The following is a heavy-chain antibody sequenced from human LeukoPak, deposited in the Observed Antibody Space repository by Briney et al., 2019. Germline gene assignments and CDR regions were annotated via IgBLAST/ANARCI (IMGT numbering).Heavy chain of an antibody. D-gene: IGHD2-21*02. CDR1: GGSISRYY. Sequence: SETRSLTCTVSGGSISRYYWNWIRQPAGKGLEWIGRIYTSGTTNYNPSLKSRVTMSVDTSKNQFSLKLSSVTAADTAVYYCARGGAYCGGDCYLDYWGQGTLVTVSS. V-gene: IGHV4-4*07. CDR2: IYTSGTT. CDR3: ARGGAYCGGDCYLDY. J-gene: IGHJ4*02.